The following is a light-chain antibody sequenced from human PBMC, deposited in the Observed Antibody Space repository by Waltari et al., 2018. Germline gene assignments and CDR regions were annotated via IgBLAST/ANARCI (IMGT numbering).Light chain of an antibody. CDR3: SSFTSRRTLV. J-gene: IGLJ2*01. Sequence: QSALTQPASVSGSPGQSITISCTGTSSDVDAYHYVSWYQQHPGKVPKVIIYDVNKRPSGVSNRFSGSKSGNTASLTISGLQSEDESDYYCSSFTSRRTLVFGGGTKLTVL. CDR2: DVN. CDR1: SSDVDAYHY. V-gene: IGLV2-14*01.